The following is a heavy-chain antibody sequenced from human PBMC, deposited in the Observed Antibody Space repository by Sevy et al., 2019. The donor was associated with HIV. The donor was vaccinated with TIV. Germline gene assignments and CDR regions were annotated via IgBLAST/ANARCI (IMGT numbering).Heavy chain of an antibody. CDR2: ISSRSSTI. CDR1: GFTFSSYS. V-gene: IGHV3-48*01. CDR3: ARDGSCSSTRCYAGVRDYGMDV. J-gene: IGHJ6*02. D-gene: IGHD2-2*01. Sequence: GGSLRLSCAASGFTFSSYSMNWIRQAPGKGLEWVSYISSRSSTIYYEDSVKGRFTISRGNAKNSLYLQMISLRAVDTAVYYCARDGSCSSTRCYAGVRDYGMDVWGQGTTVTVSS.